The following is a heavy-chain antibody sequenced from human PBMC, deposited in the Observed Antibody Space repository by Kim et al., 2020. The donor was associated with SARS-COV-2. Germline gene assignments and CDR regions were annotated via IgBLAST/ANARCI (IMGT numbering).Heavy chain of an antibody. D-gene: IGHD3-22*01. V-gene: IGHV3-30*18. CDR3: AKGVGDSSGYYYFDY. J-gene: IGHJ4*02. CDR1: GFTFSSYG. CDR2: ISYDGSST. Sequence: GGSLRLSCAASGFTFSSYGMHWVRQAPGKGLEWVAVISYDGSSTYYADSVKGRFTISRDNSKNTLYLQMNSLRAEDTAVYYCAKGVGDSSGYYYFDYWGQGTLVTVSS.